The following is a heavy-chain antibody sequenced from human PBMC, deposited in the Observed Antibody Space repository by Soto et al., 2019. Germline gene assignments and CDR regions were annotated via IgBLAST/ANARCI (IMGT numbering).Heavy chain of an antibody. D-gene: IGHD6-19*01. V-gene: IGHV4-34*01. CDR2: INHSGST. CDR3: ARVPGDSSGWYVDY. Sequence: QVQLQQWGAGLLKPSETLALTCAVYGGSFSGYYWSWIRQPPGKGLEWIGEINHSGSTNYNPSLKSRVTISVDTSKNQFSLKLSSVNAADTAVYYCARVPGDSSGWYVDYWGQGTLVTVSS. J-gene: IGHJ4*02. CDR1: GGSFSGYY.